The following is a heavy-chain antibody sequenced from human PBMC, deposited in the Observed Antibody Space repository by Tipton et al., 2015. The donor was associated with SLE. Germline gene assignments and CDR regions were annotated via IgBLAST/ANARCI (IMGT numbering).Heavy chain of an antibody. D-gene: IGHD3-16*01. V-gene: IGHV1-18*01. CDR3: ARERASGGAFDI. CDR2: ISAYNGNT. J-gene: IGHJ3*02. CDR1: GYTFTSYG. Sequence: QLGQSGAEVKKPGASVKVSCKASGYTFTSYGISWVRQAPGRGLEGMGWISAYNGNTNYAQKLQGRVTMTTDTSTSTAYMELRRLRSDDTAVYYCARERASGGAFDIWGQGTMVTVSS.